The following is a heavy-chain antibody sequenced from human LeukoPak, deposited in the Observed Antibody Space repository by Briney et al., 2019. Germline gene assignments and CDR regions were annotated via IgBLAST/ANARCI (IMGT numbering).Heavy chain of an antibody. CDR3: ARDDPNFPFDH. CDR2: INPNSGGT. Sequence: ASVKVSCKASGYTFTGYYMYWVRQAPGRGLEWMGWINPNSGGTGYAQKFQGRVTMTRDTSISTAYMELSRLTSDDTAVYYCARDDPNFPFDHWGQGTLVTVSS. J-gene: IGHJ4*02. V-gene: IGHV1-2*02. CDR1: GYTFTGYY.